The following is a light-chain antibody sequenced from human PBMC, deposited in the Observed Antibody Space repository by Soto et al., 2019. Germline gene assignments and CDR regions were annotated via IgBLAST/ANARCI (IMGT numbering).Light chain of an antibody. V-gene: IGLV2-8*01. CDR1: SSDFGGYNY. Sequence: QSALTQPPSASGSPGQSVTISCTGTSSDFGGYNYVSWYQQHPGKAPKLMIYEVSKRPSGVPDRFSGSKSGNTASLTVSGLQPEDEADYYCSSYAASNDLGVFGTGTKVTVL. CDR3: SSYAASNDLGV. CDR2: EVS. J-gene: IGLJ1*01.